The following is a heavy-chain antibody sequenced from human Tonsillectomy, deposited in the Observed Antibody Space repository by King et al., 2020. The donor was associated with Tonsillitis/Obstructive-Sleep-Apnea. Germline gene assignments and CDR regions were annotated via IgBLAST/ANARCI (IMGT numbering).Heavy chain of an antibody. J-gene: IGHJ3*02. CDR2: ISRSGGNT. D-gene: IGHD3-3*01. CDR1: GFTFSSYA. CDR3: AKDVASDFWSGYLPNHDAFDM. Sequence: EVQLVESGGGLVQPGGSLRLSCAASGFTFSSYAMSWVRQAPGKGLEWVSGISRSGGNTYYADSAKGRFTISRDNSKNTLYLQMNSLRAEDTAVYYCAKDVASDFWSGYLPNHDAFDMWGQGTMVTVSS. V-gene: IGHV3-23*04.